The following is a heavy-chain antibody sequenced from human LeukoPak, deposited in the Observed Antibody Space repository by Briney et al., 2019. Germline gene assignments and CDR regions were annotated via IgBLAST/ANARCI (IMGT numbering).Heavy chain of an antibody. V-gene: IGHV3-74*01. J-gene: IGHJ4*02. D-gene: IGHD5-24*01. CDR3: ARETPRRGETRDGYR. CDR1: GFTFSSYW. CDR2: INGDGRNI. Sequence: GGSLRLSCVASGFTFSSYWMHWVRQDPRKGLVWVSRINGDGRNINYADSVRGRFTISRDNPKNLLFLQINSLRVEDTAVYYCARETPRRGETRDGYRWGQGTVVTVSS.